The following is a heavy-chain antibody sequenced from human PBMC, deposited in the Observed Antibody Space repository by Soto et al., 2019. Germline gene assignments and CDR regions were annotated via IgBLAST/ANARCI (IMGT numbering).Heavy chain of an antibody. CDR1: GGYISSYY. J-gene: IGHJ6*02. CDR2: IYYSGST. D-gene: IGHD5-12*01. CDR3: ARGGDSGYDWLLPTDYYYYYGMDV. Sequence: SETLSLTCTVSGGYISSYYWSWIRQPPGKGLEWIGYIYYSGSTNYNPSLKSRVTISVDTSKNQLSLKLSSVTAADTAVYYCARGGDSGYDWLLPTDYYYYYGMDVWGQGTTVTVSS. V-gene: IGHV4-59*01.